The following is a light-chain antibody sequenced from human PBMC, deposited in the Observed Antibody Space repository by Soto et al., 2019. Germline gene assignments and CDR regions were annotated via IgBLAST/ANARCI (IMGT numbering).Light chain of an antibody. CDR3: QQYNNWPPFT. CDR2: GAS. J-gene: IGKJ3*01. CDR1: QSVSSS. V-gene: IGKV3-15*01. Sequence: EIVMTQSPATRSVSPGERVTLSSRDSQSVSSSLAWYQQKPGQAPRLLIYGASTKATGIPARFSGSGSGTEFTLTISSLQSEDFAVYYCQQYNNWPPFTFGPGTKVDIK.